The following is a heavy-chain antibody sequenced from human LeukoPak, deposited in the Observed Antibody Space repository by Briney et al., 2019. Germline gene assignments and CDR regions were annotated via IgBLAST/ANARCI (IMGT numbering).Heavy chain of an antibody. J-gene: IGHJ6*03. CDR3: ARGGGYYNFWSGDYYHYYYYMDV. D-gene: IGHD3-3*01. CDR1: GFSFSNFW. Sequence: PGGSLRLSCAVSGFSFSNFWMSWVRQAPGRGLEWVANIHPEGNEKYHVESVKGRFTISRDNTKNLLFLQMNSLRAEDTAVYYCARGGGYYNFWSGDYYHYYYYMDVWGKGTTVTVSS. V-gene: IGHV3-7*01. CDR2: IHPEGNEK.